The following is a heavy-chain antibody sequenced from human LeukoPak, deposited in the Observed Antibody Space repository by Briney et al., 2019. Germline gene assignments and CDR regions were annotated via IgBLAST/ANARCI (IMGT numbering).Heavy chain of an antibody. CDR2: IRSKEYSYAT. J-gene: IGHJ6*02. V-gene: IGHV3-73*01. D-gene: IGHD3-16*02. CDR1: GFIFSASP. CDR3: ARRIGDSYFYGMDL. Sequence: QPGGSLKLSCAASGFIFSASPIHWVRQASGKGLEWVGRIRSKEYSYATACAESLRGRCTVSRDDSENTAYLQMSSLKTEDTAEYYCARRIGDSYFYGMDLWGQGTPVTVSS.